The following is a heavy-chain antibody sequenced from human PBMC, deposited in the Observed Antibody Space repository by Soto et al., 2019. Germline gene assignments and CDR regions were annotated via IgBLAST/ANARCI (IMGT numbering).Heavy chain of an antibody. V-gene: IGHV5-51*01. CDR2: IYPGDSDT. CDR3: ARQVSTGGQY. D-gene: IGHD2-8*02. Sequence: PGESLKISCNGSGYSFATYWIVWVRQMPGKGLEWMAIIYPGDSDTRYSPSFQGQVTISADKSISTAYLQWNSLKASDTAMYYCARQVSTGGQYWGQGTLVTVSS. CDR1: GYSFATYW. J-gene: IGHJ4*02.